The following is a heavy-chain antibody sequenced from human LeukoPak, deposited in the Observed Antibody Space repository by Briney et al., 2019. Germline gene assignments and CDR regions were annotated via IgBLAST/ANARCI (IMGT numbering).Heavy chain of an antibody. CDR2: ISGSDGTT. J-gene: IGHJ4*02. CDR1: GFTFSSYA. D-gene: IGHD2-15*01. V-gene: IGHV3-23*01. CDR3: GKTTVGYSSGRYPGWPVDY. Sequence: GGSLRLSCAASGFTFSSYAMSWVRQAPGKGLEWVSGISGSDGTTYYADSVKGRFTISRDNSQEIVYLQLDSLRVEDTALYYCGKTTVGYSSGRYPGWPVDYWGQGALVTVSS.